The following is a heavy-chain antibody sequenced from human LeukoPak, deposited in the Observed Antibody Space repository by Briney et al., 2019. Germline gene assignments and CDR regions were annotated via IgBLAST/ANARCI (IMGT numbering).Heavy chain of an antibody. CDR1: EFTLSSYA. D-gene: IGHD6-13*01. CDR2: ISSSGGDT. Sequence: PGGSLRLSCAASEFTLSSYAMSWVRQAPGKGLEWVSAISSSGGDTYYADSVKGRFTISRDNSKNTLYLQINSLRAEDTALYYCAKGGYSNTWYAENFQHWGQGTLVTVSS. V-gene: IGHV3-23*01. CDR3: AKGGYSNTWYAENFQH. J-gene: IGHJ1*01.